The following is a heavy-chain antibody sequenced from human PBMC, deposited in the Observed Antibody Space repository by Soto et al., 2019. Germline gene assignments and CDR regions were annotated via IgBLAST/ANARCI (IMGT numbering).Heavy chain of an antibody. Sequence: QVQLQESGPGLVKPSGTLSLACAVFGASISDDNWWSWVRQPPGKGLEWIGEIYRSGTTNYNSSLERRVTISMDKSRNQISLKLSSVAAADSAIYYCARHVGVPGTRGFDYWGQGTMVTVSS. J-gene: IGHJ4*02. V-gene: IGHV4-4*02. D-gene: IGHD6-19*01. CDR2: IYRSGTT. CDR3: ARHVGVPGTRGFDY. CDR1: GASISDDNW.